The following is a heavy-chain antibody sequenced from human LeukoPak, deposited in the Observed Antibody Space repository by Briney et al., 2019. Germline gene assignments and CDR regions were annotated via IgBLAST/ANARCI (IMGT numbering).Heavy chain of an antibody. J-gene: IGHJ3*02. CDR3: ARPYYDFWPFDT. Sequence: SETLSLTCTVSGGSISSSSYYWGWIRQPPGKGLEWIGSIYYSGSTYYNPSLKSRVTISVDTSKNQFSLKLSSVTAADTAVYYCARPYYDFWPFDTWGQGTMVTVSS. D-gene: IGHD3-3*01. CDR1: GGSISSSSYY. V-gene: IGHV4-39*01. CDR2: IYYSGST.